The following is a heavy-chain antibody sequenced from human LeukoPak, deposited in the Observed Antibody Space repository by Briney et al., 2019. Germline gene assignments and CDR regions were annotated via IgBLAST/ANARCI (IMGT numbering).Heavy chain of an antibody. CDR1: GFTFSDYY. D-gene: IGHD6-19*01. CDR3: ARDPGSHNSSGWYDY. J-gene: IGHJ4*02. Sequence: GGSLRLSCAASGFTFSDYYMSWVRQAPGKGLEWVSYISYSGSTIYYADSVKGRFTISRDNAKNSLYLQMNSLRAEDTAVYYCARDPGSHNSSGWYDYWGQGTLVTVSS. CDR2: ISYSGSTI. V-gene: IGHV3-11*01.